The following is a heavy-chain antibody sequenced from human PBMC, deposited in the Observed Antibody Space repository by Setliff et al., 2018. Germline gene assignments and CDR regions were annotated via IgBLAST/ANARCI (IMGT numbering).Heavy chain of an antibody. J-gene: IGHJ3*02. CDR3: ARRGCGGDCYDPDAFDI. CDR1: GYSFTSCW. Sequence: PGASLKFSCKGSGYSFTSCWIGWVRQMPGKGLEWMGIIYPGDSDTRYSPSFQGQATISADKSISTAYLQWSSLKASDTAMYYCARRGCGGDCYDPDAFDIWGQGTMGTVSS. CDR2: IYPGDSDT. D-gene: IGHD2-21*02. V-gene: IGHV5-51*01.